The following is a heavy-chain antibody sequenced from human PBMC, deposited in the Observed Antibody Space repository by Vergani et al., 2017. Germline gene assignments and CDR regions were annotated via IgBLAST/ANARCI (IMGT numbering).Heavy chain of an antibody. CDR1: GFRFSSYS. V-gene: IGHV3-48*01. D-gene: IGHD2-15*01. Sequence: VQLVESGGGVVQPGRSLRLSCAASGFRFSSYSMNWVRQAPGKGLEWVSYISSSSGTIYFADSVKGRFTISRDNAKNSLYLQMNSLRAEDTAVYYCARSRISGGGSFDPWGQGTLVTVSS. CDR2: ISSSSGTI. J-gene: IGHJ5*02. CDR3: ARSRISGGGSFDP.